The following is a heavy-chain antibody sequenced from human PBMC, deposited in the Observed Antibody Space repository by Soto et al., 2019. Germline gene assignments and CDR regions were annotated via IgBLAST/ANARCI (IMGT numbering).Heavy chain of an antibody. D-gene: IGHD2-2*01. J-gene: IGHJ6*02. CDR3: ARDLKVVVPAAMRPYYYYGMDV. CDR1: GYTFTSYY. V-gene: IGHV1-46*01. CDR2: INPSGGST. Sequence: VASVKVSCKASGYTFTSYYMHWVRQAPGQGLEWMGIINPSGGSTSYAQKFQGRVTMTRDTSTSTVYMELSSLRSEDTAVYYCARDLKVVVPAAMRPYYYYGMDVWGQGTTVTVSS.